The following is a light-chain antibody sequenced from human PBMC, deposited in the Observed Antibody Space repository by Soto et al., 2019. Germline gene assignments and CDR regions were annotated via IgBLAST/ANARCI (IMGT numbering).Light chain of an antibody. CDR1: SSDVGSYKL. J-gene: IGLJ3*02. Sequence: QSVLTQPASVSGSPGQSITISCSGTSSDVGSYKLVSWYQQHPGKAPKLMISEVTKRPSGISTRFSGSKSGNTASLTISGLQPEDESEYYCCSYAGSNTWVFGGGTKVTVL. CDR3: CSYAGSNTWV. CDR2: EVT. V-gene: IGLV2-23*02.